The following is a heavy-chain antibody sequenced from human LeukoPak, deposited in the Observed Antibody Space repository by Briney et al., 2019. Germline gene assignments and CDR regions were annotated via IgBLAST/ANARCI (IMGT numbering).Heavy chain of an antibody. V-gene: IGHV1-2*02. D-gene: IGHD3-3*01. J-gene: IGHJ4*02. CDR1: GYTFTGYY. CDR3: ARDWRTYDFWSGYYPDY. Sequence: ASVKVSCKASGYTFTGYYMHWVRQAPGQGLEWMGWINPNSGGTNSAQKFQGRVTMTRDTSISTAYMELSRLRSDDTAVYYCARDWRTYDFWSGYYPDYWGQGTLVPVSS. CDR2: INPNSGGT.